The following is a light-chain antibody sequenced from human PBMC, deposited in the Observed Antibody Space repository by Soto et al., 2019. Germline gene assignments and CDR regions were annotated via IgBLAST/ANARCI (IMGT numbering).Light chain of an antibody. J-gene: IGLJ3*02. CDR1: SSDVGNYNR. Sequence: QSALTQPPSVSGSPGQSVTISCTGTSSDVGNYNRVSWYQQTPGTAPKLMIYEVSNRPSGVPDRFSGSKSGNTASLTISGLQAEDESAYYCSSFTFSSNLVFGAGTKLTVL. V-gene: IGLV2-18*02. CDR3: SSFTFSSNLV. CDR2: EVS.